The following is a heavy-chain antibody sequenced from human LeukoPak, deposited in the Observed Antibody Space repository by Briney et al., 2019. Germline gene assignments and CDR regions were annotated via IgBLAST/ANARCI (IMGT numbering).Heavy chain of an antibody. Sequence: GGSLRLSCAASGFTFSSYWISWVRQAPGKGLEWVANIKQDGSEKYYVDSVKGRFTISRDNAKNSLYLQMNSLRAEDTAVYYCVLVRGVISDWFDPWGQGTLVTVSS. CDR2: IKQDGSEK. J-gene: IGHJ5*02. V-gene: IGHV3-7*01. D-gene: IGHD3-10*01. CDR1: GFTFSSYW. CDR3: VLVRGVISDWFDP.